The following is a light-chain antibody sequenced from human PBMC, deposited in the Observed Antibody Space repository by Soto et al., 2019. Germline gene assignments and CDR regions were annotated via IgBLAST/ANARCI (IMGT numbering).Light chain of an antibody. V-gene: IGKV3-20*01. CDR2: DAP. J-gene: IGKJ4*01. CDR3: QQFSSDQLT. CDR1: HTVRNNY. Sequence: EFVLTQSPGTLSLSPGERATLSCRASHTVRNNYLAWYQQKPGQAPRLLTYDAPSRATGIPDRFSRGRSATDFTLTISRLEPEDFAVYYWQQFSSDQLTFGRGTKVEIK.